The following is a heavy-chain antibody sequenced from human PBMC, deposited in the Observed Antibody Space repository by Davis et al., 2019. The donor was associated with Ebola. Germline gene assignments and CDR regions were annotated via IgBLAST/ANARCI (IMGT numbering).Heavy chain of an antibody. Sequence: ASVKVSCKASGYTFTGYYMHWVRQAPGQGLEWMGWINPNSGGTNYAQKFQGWVTMTRDTSISTAYMELSRLRSDDTAVYYCARESPEDHDAFDIWGQGTMVTVSS. D-gene: IGHD1-14*01. CDR2: INPNSGGT. V-gene: IGHV1-2*04. CDR1: GYTFTGYY. CDR3: ARESPEDHDAFDI. J-gene: IGHJ3*02.